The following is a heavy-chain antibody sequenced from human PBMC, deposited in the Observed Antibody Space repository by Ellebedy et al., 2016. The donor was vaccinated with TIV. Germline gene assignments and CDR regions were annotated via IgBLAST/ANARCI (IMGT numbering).Heavy chain of an antibody. CDR1: GGSMTYSY. Sequence: SETLSLXXTVSGGSMTYSYWSWIRQPAGKGLEWIGRIYTGGSTNYNPSLKNRLSMSVDTSTKKLSLRLTSVTAADTAVYYCANSAGFYGDGVFDIWGQGTMVIVSS. V-gene: IGHV4-4*07. D-gene: IGHD2/OR15-2a*01. CDR3: ANSAGFYGDGVFDI. CDR2: IYTGGST. J-gene: IGHJ3*02.